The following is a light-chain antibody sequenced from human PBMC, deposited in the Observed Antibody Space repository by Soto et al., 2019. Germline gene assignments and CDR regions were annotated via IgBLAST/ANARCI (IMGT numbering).Light chain of an antibody. Sequence: IPLTQSPSSLSASPGDGLTITPPASQGIGTWLAWYQQKPGRAPKLLIFAASGLQSGVPSRFSGSGSGTDFTLTINGLQPEDFATYYCQQAASFPITFGQGTRLEIK. CDR1: QGIGTW. J-gene: IGKJ5*01. V-gene: IGKV1-12*01. CDR2: AAS. CDR3: QQAASFPIT.